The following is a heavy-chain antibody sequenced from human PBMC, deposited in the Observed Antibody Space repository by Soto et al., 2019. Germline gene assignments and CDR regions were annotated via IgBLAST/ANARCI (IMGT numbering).Heavy chain of an antibody. Sequence: EVQLLESGGGLAQPGGSLRLSCAASGFTFSRSVMTWVRQSPGRGLEWVSAISGSGDDTYYADSVKGRFIVSRDNSKNTLFLQMNSLRAEDSALYYCVKDRATYYHGSASDFWGQGTLVTVSS. D-gene: IGHD3-10*01. CDR2: ISGSGDDT. J-gene: IGHJ4*02. CDR1: GFTFSRSV. V-gene: IGHV3-23*01. CDR3: VKDRATYYHGSASDF.